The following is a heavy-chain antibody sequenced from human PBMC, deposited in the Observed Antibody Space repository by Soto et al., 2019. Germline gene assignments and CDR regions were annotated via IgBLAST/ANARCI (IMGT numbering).Heavy chain of an antibody. CDR2: INPNSGGT. CDR3: ARDLRVRTDYGDVVYYFDY. D-gene: IGHD4-17*01. CDR1: GYTFTGYY. J-gene: IGHJ4*02. Sequence: ASVKVSCKASGYTFTGYYMHWVRQAPGQGLEWMGWINPNSGGTNYAQKFQGWVTMTRDTSISTAYMELSRLRSDDTAVYYCARDLRVRTDYGDVVYYFDYWGQGTLVTVS. V-gene: IGHV1-2*04.